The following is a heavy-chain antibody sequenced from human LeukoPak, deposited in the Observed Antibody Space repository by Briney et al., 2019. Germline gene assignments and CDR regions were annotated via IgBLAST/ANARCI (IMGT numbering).Heavy chain of an antibody. CDR3: AIFRRYNWNYVTSIDY. CDR2: ISAYNGNT. Sequence: GASVKVSCKASGYTFTSYGISWVRQAPGQGLEWMGWISAYNGNTNYAQKLQGRVTMTTDTSTSTAYMELRSLRSDDTAVYYCAIFRRYNWNYVTSIDYWGQGTLVTVSS. D-gene: IGHD1-7*01. CDR1: GYTFTSYG. J-gene: IGHJ4*02. V-gene: IGHV1-18*01.